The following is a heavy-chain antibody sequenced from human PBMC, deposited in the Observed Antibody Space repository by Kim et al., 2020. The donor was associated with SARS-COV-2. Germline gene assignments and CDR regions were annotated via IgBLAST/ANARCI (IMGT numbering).Heavy chain of an antibody. J-gene: IGHJ3*02. D-gene: IGHD6-19*01. CDR3: ARLAVAAPGADAFDI. CDR2: IYSGGST. CDR1: GFTVSSNY. Sequence: GGSLRLSCAASGFTVSSNYMSWVRQAPGKGLEWVSVIYSGGSTYYADSVKGRFTISRDNSKNTLYLQMNSLRAEDTAVYYCARLAVAAPGADAFDIWGQGTMVTVSS. V-gene: IGHV3-53*01.